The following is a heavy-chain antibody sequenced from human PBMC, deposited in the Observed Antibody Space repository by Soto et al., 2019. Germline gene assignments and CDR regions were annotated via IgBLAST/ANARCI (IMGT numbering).Heavy chain of an antibody. CDR2: IRSKANSYAT. V-gene: IGHV3-73*01. Sequence: GGALRLSCAGSGVTFSGSALHLGRPAFGEGLGWVGRIRSKANSYATAYAASVKGRFTISRDDSKNTAYLQMNSLKTEDTAVYYCTRLGGCSGGSCYSRAFDIWGQGTMVTVSS. J-gene: IGHJ3*02. CDR1: GVTFSGSA. D-gene: IGHD2-15*01. CDR3: TRLGGCSGGSCYSRAFDI.